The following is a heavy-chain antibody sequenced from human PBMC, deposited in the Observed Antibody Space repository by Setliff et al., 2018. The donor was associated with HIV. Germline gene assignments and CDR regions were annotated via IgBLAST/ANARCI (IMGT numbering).Heavy chain of an antibody. CDR2: INVNNDAT. J-gene: IGHJ4*02. CDR3: ARNIEMHYDFWSAYDY. D-gene: IGHD3-3*01. V-gene: IGHV1-2*02. Sequence: SVNVSCKASGYTLSAYYIHWVRQAPGQGPEWMGWINVNNDATNYAQKPQGRVSMTRDTSIITAYMELRSLTSDDTAVYYCARNIEMHYDFWSAYDYWGQGALVTVSS. CDR1: GYTLSAYY.